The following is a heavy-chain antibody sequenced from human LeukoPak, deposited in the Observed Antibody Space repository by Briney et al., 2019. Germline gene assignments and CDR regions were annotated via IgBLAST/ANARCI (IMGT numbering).Heavy chain of an antibody. CDR3: AKYAPPTTVVTLFFDY. CDR2: IGSDGGGI. CDR1: GFSFSSYA. V-gene: IGHV3-23*01. J-gene: IGHJ4*01. D-gene: IGHD4-23*01. Sequence: GGSLRLSCVASGFSFSSYAMTWVRQAPGKGLEWVSVIGSDGGGIQHADSVKGRFSISRDNSKNTLYLQMNSLRAEDSAMYFCAKYAPPTTVVTLFFDYWGQGILVTVSS.